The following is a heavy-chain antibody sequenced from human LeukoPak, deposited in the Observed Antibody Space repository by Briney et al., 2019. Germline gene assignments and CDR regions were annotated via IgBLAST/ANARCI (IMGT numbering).Heavy chain of an antibody. J-gene: IGHJ4*02. CDR1: GFTFSSYS. Sequence: GGSLRLSCAASGFTFSSYSMNWVRQAPGKGLEWVSRINDEGMTSYADSVKGRFTISRDNAKNTLFLQMNSLRVEDTAVYYCGGVFDYWGQGALVTVSS. CDR2: INDEGMT. V-gene: IGHV3-74*01. CDR3: GGVFDY.